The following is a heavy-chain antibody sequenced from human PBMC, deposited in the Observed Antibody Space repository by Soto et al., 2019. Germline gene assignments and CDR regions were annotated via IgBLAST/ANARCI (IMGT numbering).Heavy chain of an antibody. CDR1: GFTFSSYW. CDR2: INSDGSST. CDR3: ARDGVEMATITDWYFDL. Sequence: PGGSLRLSCAASGFTFSSYWMHWVRQAPGKGLVWVSRINSDGSSTSYADSVKGRFTISRDNAKNTLYLQMNSLRAEDTAVYYCARDGVEMATITDWYFDLWGRGTLVTVSS. D-gene: IGHD5-12*01. V-gene: IGHV3-74*01. J-gene: IGHJ2*01.